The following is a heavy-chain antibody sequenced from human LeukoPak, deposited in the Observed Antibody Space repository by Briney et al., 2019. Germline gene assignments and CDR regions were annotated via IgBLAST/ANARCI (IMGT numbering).Heavy chain of an antibody. CDR2: ISSSGETI. D-gene: IGHD1-1*01. Sequence: GGSLRLSCAASGFTVNDSSMSWVRQSPGKGLEWISYISSSGETIYYADSMKGRFTISRDNAKNSLYLHIHSLSGEDTAVYYCARNLPVRNDGWPIFDYWGQGTLVTVSS. V-gene: IGHV3-11*01. CDR3: ARNLPVRNDGWPIFDY. J-gene: IGHJ4*02. CDR1: GFTVNDSS.